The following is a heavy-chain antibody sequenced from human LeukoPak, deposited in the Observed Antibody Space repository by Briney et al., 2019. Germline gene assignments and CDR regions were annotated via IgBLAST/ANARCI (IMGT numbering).Heavy chain of an antibody. CDR3: ARAASTAMTVYYYYYMDV. CDR1: GGSISSYY. CDR2: IYTSGST. D-gene: IGHD5-18*01. V-gene: IGHV4-4*07. J-gene: IGHJ6*03. Sequence: SETLSLTCTVSGGSISSYYWTWIRQPAGKGLEWIGRIYTSGSTNYNPSLKSRVTMSVDTSKNQFSLKLSSVTAADTAVYYCARAASTAMTVYYYYYMDVWGKGTTVTISS.